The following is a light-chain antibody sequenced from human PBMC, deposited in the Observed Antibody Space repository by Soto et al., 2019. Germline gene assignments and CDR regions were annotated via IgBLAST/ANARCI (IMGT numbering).Light chain of an antibody. V-gene: IGLV2-14*01. CDR3: SSYTSSSTFVV. CDR2: DVS. J-gene: IGLJ2*01. CDR1: ISDVGGYNY. Sequence: QSALTQPASVSGSPGQSITSSCTGTISDVGGYNYVSWYQQHPGKAPKLMIYDVSNRPSGVSNRFSGSKSGNTASLTISGLQAEDEADYYCSSYTSSSTFVVFGGGTKLTVL.